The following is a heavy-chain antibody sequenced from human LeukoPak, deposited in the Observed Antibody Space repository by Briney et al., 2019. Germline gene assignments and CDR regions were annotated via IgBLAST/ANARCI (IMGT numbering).Heavy chain of an antibody. D-gene: IGHD3-3*01. CDR2: VHLDGRT. V-gene: IGHV4-4*02. Sequence: SETLSLTCGVSGGSVTSTNWWTWVRQPPGKGLEWIGEVHLDGRTNYNPSLKSRLTMSVDLSENHISLKLTSVTAADTAVYYCAREGGFYRPLDYSGQGTLVTVSS. CDR1: GGSVTSTNW. CDR3: AREGGFYRPLDY. J-gene: IGHJ4*02.